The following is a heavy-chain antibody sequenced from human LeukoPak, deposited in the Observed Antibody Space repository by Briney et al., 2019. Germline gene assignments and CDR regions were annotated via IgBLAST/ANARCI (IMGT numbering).Heavy chain of an antibody. CDR2: ISGSGSST. CDR1: GFSFGSYA. CDR3: AKRHLWFGELLYPFDY. D-gene: IGHD3-10*01. Sequence: GGSLRLSCAAPGFSFGSYAMNWIRQAPGKGLEWVSGISGSGSSTYYADSVKGRFAIFRDNSKNTLYLQMNSLRAEDTAVYYCAKRHLWFGELLYPFDYWGQGTLVTVSS. J-gene: IGHJ4*02. V-gene: IGHV3-23*01.